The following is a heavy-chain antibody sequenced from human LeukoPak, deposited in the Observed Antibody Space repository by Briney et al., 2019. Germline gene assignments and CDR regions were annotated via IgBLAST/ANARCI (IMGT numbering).Heavy chain of an antibody. J-gene: IGHJ4*02. D-gene: IGHD1-26*01. CDR2: ISGSGGST. CDR1: GFTFITYA. Sequence: GGSLRLSCAASGFTFITYAMSWVRQAPGKGLEWVSAISGSGGSTYYADSVKGRFTISRDNSKNTLYLQMNSLRVEDTAVYYCARGHPHGWELYLDYWGQGTLVTVSS. V-gene: IGHV3-23*01. CDR3: ARGHPHGWELYLDY.